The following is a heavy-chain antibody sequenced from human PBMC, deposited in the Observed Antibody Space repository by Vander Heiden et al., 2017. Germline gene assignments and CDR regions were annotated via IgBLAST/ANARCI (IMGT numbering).Heavy chain of an antibody. J-gene: IGHJ4*02. CDR3: ARSPISVTGFFDS. CDR1: GFNFNNYA. D-gene: IGHD6-19*01. Sequence: EVQLLQSGGDLVQPGGALTLSCAASGFNFNNYALSWVRQAPGKGLEGVSTISRSGATTYYSDSVKGRFTVSRNNSKNSLYLRMNTVRAEDTALYYCARSPISVTGFFDSWGQGTLVTVSS. CDR2: ISRSGATT. V-gene: IGHV3-23*01.